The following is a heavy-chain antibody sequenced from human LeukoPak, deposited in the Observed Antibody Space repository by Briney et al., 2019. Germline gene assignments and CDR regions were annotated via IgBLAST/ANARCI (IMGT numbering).Heavy chain of an antibody. J-gene: IGHJ4*02. V-gene: IGHV3-43D*03. CDR1: GFTFDDCA. CDR2: ICWDGGST. D-gene: IGHD2-8*01. CDR3: AKAFGTNGYFQLPIDF. Sequence: GGSLRLSCAASGFTFDDCAMHWVRQAPGKGLEWVFLICWDGGSTYYEYSVKGRFSISRDNPKNKLYLLLKSLRVEDTALYYCAKAFGTNGYFQLPIDFWGQGTLVTVSS.